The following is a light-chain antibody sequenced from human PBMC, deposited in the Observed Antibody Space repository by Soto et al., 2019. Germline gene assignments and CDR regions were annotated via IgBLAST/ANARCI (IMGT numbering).Light chain of an antibody. J-gene: IGKJ1*01. CDR2: RVF. Sequence: DIVLTQTPLSSPVTLGQPASISCRSSQTLVHSDGNTYLTWLQQRPGQPPRLLFYRVFNRFSGVPDKFSGSGAGTDFTLKIRRVEAEDVGVYYCTQAPLFPRSFGQGTKVEVK. V-gene: IGKV2-24*01. CDR1: QTLVHSDGNTY. CDR3: TQAPLFPRS.